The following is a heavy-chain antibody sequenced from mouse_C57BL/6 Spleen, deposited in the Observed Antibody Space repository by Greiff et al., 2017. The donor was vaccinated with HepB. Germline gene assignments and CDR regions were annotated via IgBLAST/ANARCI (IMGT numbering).Heavy chain of an antibody. CDR1: GFNIKDYY. Sequence: VQLQQSGAELVKPGASVKLSCTASGFNIKDYYMHWVKQRTEQGLEWIGRIDPEDGETKYAPKFQGKATLTADTSSNTAYLQLSSLTSEDTAVYYCASSNPSNYYGSSWVDYWGQGTTLTVSS. V-gene: IGHV14-2*01. CDR2: IDPEDGET. D-gene: IGHD1-1*01. CDR3: ASSNPSNYYGSSWVDY. J-gene: IGHJ2*01.